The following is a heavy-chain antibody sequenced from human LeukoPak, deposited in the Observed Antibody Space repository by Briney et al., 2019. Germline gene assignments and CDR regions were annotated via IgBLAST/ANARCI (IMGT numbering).Heavy chain of an antibody. CDR1: GGFISSCSYY. CDR2: FYTSGST. J-gene: IGHJ3*02. D-gene: IGHD3-22*01. Sequence: SQTLSLTCTVSGGFISSCSYYWSWIRQPAGKGLEWIGRFYTSGSTNYNPSLQSRVTISVDTSKNQFSLKLSSVTAADTAVYYCARDRTGYYDSSGYPLDAFDIWGQGTMVTVSS. V-gene: IGHV4-61*02. CDR3: ARDRTGYYDSSGYPLDAFDI.